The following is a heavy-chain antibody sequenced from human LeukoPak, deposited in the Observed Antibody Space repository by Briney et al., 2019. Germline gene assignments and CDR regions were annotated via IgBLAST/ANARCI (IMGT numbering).Heavy chain of an antibody. V-gene: IGHV4-30-4*01. CDR3: AGASVVVPAAGFDP. J-gene: IGHJ5*02. CDR1: GGSISSGDYY. Sequence: KPSQTLSLTCTVSGGSISSGDYYWSWIRQPPGKGLEWIGYIYYSRSTYYNPSLKSRVTISVDTSKNQFSLKLSSVTAADTAVYYCAGASVVVPAAGFDPWGQGTLVTVSS. D-gene: IGHD2-2*01. CDR2: IYYSRST.